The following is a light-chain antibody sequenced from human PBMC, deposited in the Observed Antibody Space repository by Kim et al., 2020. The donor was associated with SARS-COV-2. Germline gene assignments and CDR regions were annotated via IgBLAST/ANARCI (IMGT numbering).Light chain of an antibody. CDR1: SKNVGDQG. CDR3: SAWDSSLSAWV. Sequence: QAGLTQPPSVSKGLRQTATLTCAGNSKNVGDQGAAWLQHHQGHPPKLLSYRNNDRPSGISERFSASGSGNTASLTIAWLQPEDEADYYCSAWDSSLSAWVFGGGTQLTVL. J-gene: IGLJ3*02. CDR2: RNN. V-gene: IGLV10-54*04.